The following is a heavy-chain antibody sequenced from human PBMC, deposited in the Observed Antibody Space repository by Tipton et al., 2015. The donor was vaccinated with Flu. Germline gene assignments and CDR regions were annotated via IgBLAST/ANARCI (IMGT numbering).Heavy chain of an antibody. CDR1: GFTFDNYD. V-gene: IGHV3-48*02. D-gene: IGHD1-26*01. CDR3: ARGKWGNYYNYFAMDF. Sequence: SLRLSCAASGFTFDNYDINWVRQSPRRGLEWVSYISSGSSAIYYADSVKGRFTISRDNAKNSLYLQMNSLRDEDTAIYYCARGKWGNYYNYFAMDFWGQGTTVTVSS. CDR2: ISSGSSAI. J-gene: IGHJ6*02.